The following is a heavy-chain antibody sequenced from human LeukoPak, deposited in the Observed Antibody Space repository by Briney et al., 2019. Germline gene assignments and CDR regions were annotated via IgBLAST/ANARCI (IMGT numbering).Heavy chain of an antibody. CDR1: GFTFDDYG. CDR3: ARGWELRYFDY. J-gene: IGHJ4*02. CDR2: INWSGGST. V-gene: IGHV3-20*01. D-gene: IGHD1-26*01. Sequence: GGSLRLSCAASGFTFDDYGMSWVRQAPGKGLEWVSGINWSGGSTGYADSVKGRFTISRDNAKNSLYLQMNSPRAEDTALYHCARGWELRYFDYWGQGTLVTVSS.